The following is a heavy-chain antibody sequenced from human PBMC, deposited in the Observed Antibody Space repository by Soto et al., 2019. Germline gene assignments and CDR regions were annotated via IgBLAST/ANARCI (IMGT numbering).Heavy chain of an antibody. CDR1: GYTFTVYY. J-gene: IGHJ3*02. V-gene: IGHV1-2*04. D-gene: IGHD2-15*01. CDR3: ARVYKYCSGGSCFDAFDI. CDR2: INPNSGGT. Sequence: ASRKGTCTASGYTFTVYYMHWKRQAPGQGLEWMGWINPNSGGTNYAQKFQGWVTMTRDTSISTAYMELSRLRSDDTAVYYCARVYKYCSGGSCFDAFDICDKYTIVTLSS.